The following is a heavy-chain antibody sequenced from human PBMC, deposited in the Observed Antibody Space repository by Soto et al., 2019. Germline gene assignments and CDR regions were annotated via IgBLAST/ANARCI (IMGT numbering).Heavy chain of an antibody. Sequence: SGGSLRLSCAASGFAFNNFAMSWVRQAPGKGLEWVSVIDGPGETTYYADPVKGRFTISRDNSKSTLFLQMNRLRAEDTALYYCAKRTPGYCSVGICHYFDFWGQGSLVTVSS. V-gene: IGHV3-23*01. D-gene: IGHD2-15*01. CDR2: IDGPGETT. CDR1: GFAFNNFA. J-gene: IGHJ4*02. CDR3: AKRTPGYCSVGICHYFDF.